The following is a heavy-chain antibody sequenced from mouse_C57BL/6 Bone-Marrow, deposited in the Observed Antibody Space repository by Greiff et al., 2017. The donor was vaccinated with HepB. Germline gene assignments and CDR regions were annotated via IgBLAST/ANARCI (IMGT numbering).Heavy chain of an antibody. CDR3: ARPLWLRRGFAY. J-gene: IGHJ3*01. Sequence: VQLQQPGAELVKPGASVKLSCKASGYTFTSYWMHWVKQRPGQGLEWIGMIHPNSGSTNYNEKVKSKATLTVDKSSSTAYMQLSSLTSEDSAVYYCARPLWLRRGFAYWGQGTLVTVSA. CDR2: IHPNSGST. V-gene: IGHV1-64*01. D-gene: IGHD2-2*01. CDR1: GYTFTSYW.